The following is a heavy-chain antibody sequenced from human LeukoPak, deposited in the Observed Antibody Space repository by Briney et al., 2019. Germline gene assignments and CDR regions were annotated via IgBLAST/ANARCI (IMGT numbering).Heavy chain of an antibody. CDR2: ISNDGVRT. V-gene: IGHV3-64*01. CDR1: GFIFNEYA. Sequence: GGSLRLSHAASGFIFNEYAMYWVRQAPGKGLEYVSAISNDGVRTYYGSSVKDRFTISRDNSKNTLYLQMGGLRAEDMAVYYCARDAGHFDYWGQGTLVTVSS. J-gene: IGHJ4*02. CDR3: ARDAGHFDY.